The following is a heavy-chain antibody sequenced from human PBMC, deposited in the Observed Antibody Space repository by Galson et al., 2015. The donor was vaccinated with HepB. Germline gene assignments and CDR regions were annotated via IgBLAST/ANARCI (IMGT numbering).Heavy chain of an antibody. D-gene: IGHD2-15*01. J-gene: IGHJ4*02. CDR1: GFTFSAYA. CDR3: ARGCSGGGCSVY. CDR2: ISYDGTRK. V-gene: IGHV3-30-3*01. Sequence: SLRLSCAASGFTFSAYAMHWVRQAPGKGLEWAAVISYDGTRKFYADSVKGRFTISRDNSKNTLYLQMNSLRVEDTAIYYCARGCSGGGCSVYWGQGTLVTVSS.